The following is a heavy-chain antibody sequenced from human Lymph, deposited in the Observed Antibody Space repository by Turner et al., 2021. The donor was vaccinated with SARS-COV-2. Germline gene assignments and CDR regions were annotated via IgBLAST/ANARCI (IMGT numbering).Heavy chain of an antibody. CDR1: GYTFTSYD. CDR2: MNPNSGNT. V-gene: IGHV1-8*01. D-gene: IGHD3-9*01. CDR3: ARGAQLTVWFDP. J-gene: IGHJ5*02. Sequence: HVQLVQSWAEVKKPGASVKVSCKASGYTFTSYDINWVRQATGQGLEWMGWMNPNSGNTGYAQKIQGRVTMTRNNTKSTDNMELSSLRSEDTAVYYCARGAQLTVWFDPWGQGTLVTVSS.